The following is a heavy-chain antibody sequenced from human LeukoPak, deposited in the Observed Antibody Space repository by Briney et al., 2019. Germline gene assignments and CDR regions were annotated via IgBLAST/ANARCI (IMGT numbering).Heavy chain of an antibody. V-gene: IGHV3-21*01. Sequence: GGSLRLSCAASGFTFSNDSMNWVRQAPGKGLEWVSSISSRSSYIYYADSVKGRFTISRDNAKNSLYLQMNSLRAEDTAVYYRATDGADWYFDYWGQGTLVTVSS. D-gene: IGHD3-9*01. J-gene: IGHJ4*02. CDR3: ATDGADWYFDY. CDR2: ISSRSSYI. CDR1: GFTFSNDS.